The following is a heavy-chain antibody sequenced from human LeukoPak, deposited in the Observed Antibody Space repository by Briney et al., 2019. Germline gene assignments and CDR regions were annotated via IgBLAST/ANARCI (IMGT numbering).Heavy chain of an antibody. J-gene: IGHJ6*03. CDR1: DDSISIYY. V-gene: IGHV4-59*01. D-gene: IGHD6-13*01. CDR3: ARGRVSSSSWHSTYYYYFYMDV. Sequence: SEILSLICSVSDDSISIYYWSWIRQPPGKGLEWIGYIDHTGSTNYNPSLNSRVTISRDTSKNHFSLELSSVTAADTAVYFCARGRVSSSSWHSTYYYYFYMDVWGKGTTVTVSS. CDR2: IDHTGST.